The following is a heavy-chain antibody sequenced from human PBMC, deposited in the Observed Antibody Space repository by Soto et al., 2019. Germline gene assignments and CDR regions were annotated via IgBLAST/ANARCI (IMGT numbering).Heavy chain of an antibody. D-gene: IGHD3-22*01. V-gene: IGHV3-23*01. J-gene: IGHJ1*01. CDR3: AKSQAMIVVVTIYFQH. CDR1: GFTFSSYA. CDR2: ISGSGGST. Sequence: EVQLLESGGGLVQPGGSLRLSCAASGFTFSSYAMSWVRQAPGKGLEWVSAISGSGGSTYYADSVKGRFTISRDNSKNTLYLQMNSLGAEDTAVYYCAKSQAMIVVVTIYFQHWGQGTLVTVSS.